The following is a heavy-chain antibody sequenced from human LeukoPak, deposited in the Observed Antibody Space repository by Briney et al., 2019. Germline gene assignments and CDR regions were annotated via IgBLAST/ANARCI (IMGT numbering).Heavy chain of an antibody. CDR3: ARDLYSGYDHRDWFDP. Sequence: GGSLRLSCAASGFTLSSLEMNWVRQAPGKGLEWISYISNSGSSIYYADSVKGRFIISRDNAKNSLFLQMNSLRAEDTAVYYCARDLYSGYDHRDWFDPWGQGTLVTVSS. CDR1: GFTLSSLE. V-gene: IGHV3-48*03. D-gene: IGHD5-12*01. CDR2: ISNSGSSI. J-gene: IGHJ5*02.